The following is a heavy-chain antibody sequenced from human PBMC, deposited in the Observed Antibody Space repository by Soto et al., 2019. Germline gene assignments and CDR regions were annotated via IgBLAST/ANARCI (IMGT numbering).Heavy chain of an antibody. V-gene: IGHV1-69*13. D-gene: IGHD5-12*01. J-gene: IGHJ1*01. CDR1: GGPFSSFG. CDR2: IIPVFGRP. Sequence: SVKVSCKASGGPFSSFGISWVRQAPGQGLEWMGGIIPVFGRPNYAQRFRGRLTITADESTNTCYMELIDLESEDTAVYYCAREGSGYNFWGQGTQVPSPQ. CDR3: AREGSGYNF.